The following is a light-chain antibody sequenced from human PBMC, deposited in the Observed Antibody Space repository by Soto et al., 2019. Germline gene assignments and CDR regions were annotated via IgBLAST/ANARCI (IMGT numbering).Light chain of an antibody. CDR1: QSVGRS. Sequence: EIVMTQSPATLSVSPGERVTLSCRASQSVGRSLAWYQQKAGQAPRLLIYGASTRATGTPVSFSGSGSGTAFSLTVSTLQREDFVVFYCQQYEKVPLIWGGGPRVQIK. CDR2: GAS. CDR3: QQYEKVPLI. V-gene: IGKV3-15*01. J-gene: IGKJ4*01.